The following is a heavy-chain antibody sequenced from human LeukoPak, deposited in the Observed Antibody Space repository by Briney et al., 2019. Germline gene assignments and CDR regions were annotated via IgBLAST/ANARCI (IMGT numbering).Heavy chain of an antibody. J-gene: IGHJ4*02. CDR1: GFTFSSYA. D-gene: IGHD3-16*02. V-gene: IGHV3-23*01. CDR3: AKAGIMITFGGVIQYYFDY. Sequence: PGGSLRLSCAASGFTFSSYAMSWVRQAPGKGLERVSAISGSGGSTYYADSVKGRFTISRDNSKNTLYLQMNSLRAEDTAVYYCAKAGIMITFGGVIQYYFDYWGQGTLVTVSS. CDR2: ISGSGGST.